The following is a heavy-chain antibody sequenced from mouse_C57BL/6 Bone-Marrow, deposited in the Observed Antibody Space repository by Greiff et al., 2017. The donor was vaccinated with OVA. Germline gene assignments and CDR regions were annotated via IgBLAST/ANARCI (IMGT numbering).Heavy chain of an antibody. V-gene: IGHV5-6*01. CDR2: ISSGGSYT. J-gene: IGHJ1*03. Sequence: EVKLMESGGDLVKPGGSLKLSCAASGFTFSSYGMSWVRQTPDKRLEWVATISSGGSYTYYPDSVKGRFTISRDNAKNTLYLQMSSLKSEDTAMYYCARPFYYYGSSPYWYFNVWGTGTTVTVSS. CDR3: ARPFYYYGSSPYWYFNV. CDR1: GFTFSSYG. D-gene: IGHD1-1*01.